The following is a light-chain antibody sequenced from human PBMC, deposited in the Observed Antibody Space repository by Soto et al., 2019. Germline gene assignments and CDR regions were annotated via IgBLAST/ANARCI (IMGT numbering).Light chain of an antibody. CDR2: CAS. V-gene: IGKV3-20*01. J-gene: IGKJ5*01. CDR1: QTVTSTY. Sequence: EIVLTQAPGTLYLSPGERATLSCRASQTVTSTYLAWYQQKPGQAPRLLIYCASSRATGIPDRFSGSGSGTDFTLTISRLEPEDFAVYYCHQYGRSPRTFGQGTRLEIK. CDR3: HQYGRSPRT.